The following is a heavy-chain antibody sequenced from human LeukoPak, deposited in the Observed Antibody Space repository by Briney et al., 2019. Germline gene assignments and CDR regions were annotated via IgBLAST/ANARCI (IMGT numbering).Heavy chain of an antibody. J-gene: IGHJ4*02. V-gene: IGHV3-30*02. D-gene: IGHD1-26*01. CDR1: GFIFSSYG. CDR3: GKHDSASDY. Sequence: SGGSLRLSCVASGFIFSSYGMHWVRQAPGKGLEWVAFTRSDGSDKYYTGSVKGRFTISRDNSKNTLYLQMSSLMSEDTAVYYRGKHDSASDYWGQGTLVTVSS. CDR2: TRSDGSDK.